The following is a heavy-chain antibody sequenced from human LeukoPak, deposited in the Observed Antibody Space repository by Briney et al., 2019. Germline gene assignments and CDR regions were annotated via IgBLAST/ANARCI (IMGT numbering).Heavy chain of an antibody. J-gene: IGHJ4*02. Sequence: GGSLRLSCAASGFTFSSYGMHWVRQAPGKGLEGVAFIRYDGSNKYYADSVKGRFTISRDNSENTLYLQMDSLRAEDTAVYYCAKESPEWFGELPDIDYWGQGALVTVSS. CDR3: AKESPEWFGELPDIDY. CDR2: IRYDGSNK. V-gene: IGHV3-30*02. CDR1: GFTFSSYG. D-gene: IGHD3-10*01.